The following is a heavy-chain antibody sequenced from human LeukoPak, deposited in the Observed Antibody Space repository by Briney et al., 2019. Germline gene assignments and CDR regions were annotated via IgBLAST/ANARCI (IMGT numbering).Heavy chain of an antibody. CDR3: ARDRAAAGDL. CDR2: ITYDGSNT. J-gene: IGHJ5*02. D-gene: IGHD6-13*01. V-gene: IGHV3-30*19. Sequence: GGSLRLSCAASGFTFSSYGMHWVRQAPGKGLQWVTFITYDGSNTYYADSVKGRFTISRDNSKYTLYVQMNNVRGEDTAVHYCARDRAAAGDLWGQGTLVTVSS. CDR1: GFTFSSYG.